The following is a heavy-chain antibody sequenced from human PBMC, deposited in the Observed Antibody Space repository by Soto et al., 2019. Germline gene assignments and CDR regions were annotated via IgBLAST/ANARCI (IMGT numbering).Heavy chain of an antibody. CDR1: GFTVSSNY. Sequence: PGGSLRLSCAASGFTVSSNYMSWVRQAPGKGLEWVSVIYSGGRTYYADSVKGRFTISRDNSKNTLYLQMNSLRAEDTAVYYCAREKAYYDSSGYIEYWGQGTLVTVSS. CDR2: IYSGGRT. J-gene: IGHJ4*02. V-gene: IGHV3-66*01. CDR3: AREKAYYDSSGYIEY. D-gene: IGHD3-22*01.